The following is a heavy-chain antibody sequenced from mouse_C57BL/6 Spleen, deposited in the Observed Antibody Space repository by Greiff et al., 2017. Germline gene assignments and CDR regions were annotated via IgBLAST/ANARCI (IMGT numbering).Heavy chain of an antibody. CDR3: AKTYGSSNIDYAMDY. V-gene: IGHV2-5*01. CDR2: IWRGGST. Sequence: VMLVESGPGLVQPSQSLSITCTVSGFSLTSYGVHWVRQSPGKGLEWLGVIWRGGSTDYNAAFMSRLSITKDNSKSQVFFKMNSLQADDTATYYCAKTYGSSNIDYAMDYWGQGTSVTVSS. J-gene: IGHJ4*01. D-gene: IGHD1-1*01. CDR1: GFSLTSYG.